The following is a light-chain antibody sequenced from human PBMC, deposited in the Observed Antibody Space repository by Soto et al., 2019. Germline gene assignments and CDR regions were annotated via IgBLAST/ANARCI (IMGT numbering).Light chain of an antibody. CDR1: QSVSSY. V-gene: IGKV3-11*01. Sequence: IVLTQSPATLSLSPGERATLSCRASQSVSSYLAWYQQKPGQAPRLLIYDASNRATGIPARFSGSGSGTDFTLTISSLEPEEFAVYYCQQRSNWTTFGQGTKVEIK. J-gene: IGKJ1*01. CDR2: DAS. CDR3: QQRSNWTT.